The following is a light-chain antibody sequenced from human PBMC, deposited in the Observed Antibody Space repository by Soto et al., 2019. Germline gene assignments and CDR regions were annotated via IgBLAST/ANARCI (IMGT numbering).Light chain of an antibody. CDR3: QQRSNWPQIT. CDR1: QSVSSY. J-gene: IGKJ5*01. CDR2: DAS. Sequence: EIVLTQSPATLSLSPGERATLSCRASQSVSSYLAWYQQKPGQAPRLLIYDASNRATGIPARFSGSGSGTDFTLTIGSLEPEDFAVYYCQQRSNWPQITFGQGTRLEIK. V-gene: IGKV3-11*01.